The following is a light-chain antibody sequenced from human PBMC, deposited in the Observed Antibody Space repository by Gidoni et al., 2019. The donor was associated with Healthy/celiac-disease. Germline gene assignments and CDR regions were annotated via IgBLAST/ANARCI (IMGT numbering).Light chain of an antibody. CDR1: QGISSY. CDR2: AAS. Sequence: DIQLTQSPSFLSASVGDRVTITCRASQGISSYLAWYQQKPGKAPKLLIYAASTLQSGVPSRFSGSGSGTEFTLTISSLQPEDFATYYCQQLNSPITFGQXTRLEIK. V-gene: IGKV1-9*01. J-gene: IGKJ5*01. CDR3: QQLNSPIT.